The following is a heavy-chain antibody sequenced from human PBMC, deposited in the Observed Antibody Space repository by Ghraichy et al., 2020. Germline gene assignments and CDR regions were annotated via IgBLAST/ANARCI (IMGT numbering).Heavy chain of an antibody. CDR1: GGSISSSNW. CDR3: ARTSSDWHNNYYGMDV. J-gene: IGHJ6*02. CDR2: IYDSGST. D-gene: IGHD6-25*01. V-gene: IGHV4-4*02. Sequence: SETLSLTCAVSGGSISSSNWWSWIRQSPGKGLEWIGEIYDSGSTNYNPSLGSRVTISEDKSKNQFSLKVTSVTAADTAVYYCARTSSDWHNNYYGMDVWGQGTTVTVSS.